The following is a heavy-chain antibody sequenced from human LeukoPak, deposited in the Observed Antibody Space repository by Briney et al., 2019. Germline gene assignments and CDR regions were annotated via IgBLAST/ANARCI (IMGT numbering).Heavy chain of an antibody. V-gene: IGHV1-18*01. CDR1: GYTFTSYG. Sequence: ASVKVSCKASGYTFTSYGISWVRQAPGQGLEWMGWISAYNGNTNYAQKLQGRVTMTTDTSTSTAYMELRSLSSDDTAVYYCARDLLYDYVWGSYRYRSDYWGQGTLVTVSS. D-gene: IGHD3-16*02. CDR2: ISAYNGNT. CDR3: ARDLLYDYVWGSYRYRSDY. J-gene: IGHJ4*02.